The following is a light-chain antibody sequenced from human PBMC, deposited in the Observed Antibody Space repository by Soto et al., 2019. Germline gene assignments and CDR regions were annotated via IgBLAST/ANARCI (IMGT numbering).Light chain of an antibody. CDR3: QQSYATPRT. V-gene: IGKV1-39*01. CDR1: QSIGKL. Sequence: IPVAKCDFQLSASAAARLTIICRASQSIGKLLHWYQQKPGTAPNLLISAASSLQSGVPSRSSGTGSGTEFTLTISSLQPEDFATYFCQQSYATPRTFGQGTKVDIK. CDR2: AAS. J-gene: IGKJ1*01.